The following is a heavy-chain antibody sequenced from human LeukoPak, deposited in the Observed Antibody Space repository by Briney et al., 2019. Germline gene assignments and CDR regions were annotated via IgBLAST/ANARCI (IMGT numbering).Heavy chain of an antibody. V-gene: IGHV3-20*04. D-gene: IGHD3-10*01. CDR2: INWDGSST. Sequence: PGGSLRLSCAASGFTFDDYGMTWVRQAPGKGLEWVSAINWDGSSTGYADSVKGRFTISRDNAKNSLYLQMNSLRPEDTALYYCAKDYYGSGSGWFDPWGQGTLVTVSS. CDR3: AKDYYGSGSGWFDP. J-gene: IGHJ5*02. CDR1: GFTFDDYG.